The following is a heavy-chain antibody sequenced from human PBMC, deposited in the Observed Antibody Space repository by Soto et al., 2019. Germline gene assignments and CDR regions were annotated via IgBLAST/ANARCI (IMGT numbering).Heavy chain of an antibody. CDR3: ARLVRISEGSRKVGPMDV. J-gene: IGHJ6*03. CDR2: INHSGST. D-gene: IGHD6-13*01. V-gene: IGHV4-34*01. Sequence: SETLSLTCAVYGGSFSGYYWSWIRQPPGKGLEWIGEINHSGSTNYNPSLKSRVTISVDTSKNQFSLKLSSVTAADTAVYYFARLVRISEGSRKVGPMDVWGKGTTVTVSS. CDR1: GGSFSGYY.